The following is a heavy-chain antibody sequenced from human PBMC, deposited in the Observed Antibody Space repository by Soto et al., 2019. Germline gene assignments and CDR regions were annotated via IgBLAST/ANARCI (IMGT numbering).Heavy chain of an antibody. CDR2: ISSSSSYI. Sequence: GGSLRLSCAASGFTFSSYSMNWVRQAPGKGLEWVSSISSSSSYIYYADSVKGRFTISRDNAKNSLYLQMNSLRAEDTAVYYCASMPREYSGYDLGYWGQGTLVTV. CDR1: GFTFSSYS. CDR3: ASMPREYSGYDLGY. D-gene: IGHD5-12*01. V-gene: IGHV3-21*01. J-gene: IGHJ4*02.